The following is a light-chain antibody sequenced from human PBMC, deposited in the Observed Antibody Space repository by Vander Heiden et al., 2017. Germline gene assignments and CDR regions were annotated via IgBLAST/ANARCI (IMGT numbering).Light chain of an antibody. Sequence: QSALTQPASVSGSPGQSITSSCTGTSSDVGGYNYVSWYQQHPGKAPKLMSYEVSNRPSGVSNRFSGSKSGNTASLTISGLQAEDEADYYCSSYTSSSTLVFGTGTKVTVL. CDR1: SSDVGGYNY. CDR2: EVS. CDR3: SSYTSSSTLV. J-gene: IGLJ1*01. V-gene: IGLV2-14*01.